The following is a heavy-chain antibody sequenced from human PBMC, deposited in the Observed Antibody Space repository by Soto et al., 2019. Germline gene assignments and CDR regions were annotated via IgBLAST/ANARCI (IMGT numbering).Heavy chain of an antibody. D-gene: IGHD5-18*01. V-gene: IGHV1-69*13. J-gene: IGHJ5*02. CDR1: GGTFSSYA. CDR2: IIPIFGTA. Sequence: ASVKVSCKASGGTFSSYAISWVRQAPGQGLEWMGGIIPIFGTANYAQKFQGRVTITADESTSTAYMELSSLRSEDTAVYYCARGNGYSYGYEDNWFDPWGQGTLVTVSS. CDR3: ARGNGYSYGYEDNWFDP.